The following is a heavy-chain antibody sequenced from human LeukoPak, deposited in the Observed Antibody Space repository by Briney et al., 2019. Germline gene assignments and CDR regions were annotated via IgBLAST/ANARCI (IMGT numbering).Heavy chain of an antibody. D-gene: IGHD3-22*01. CDR3: ARDAYYYDSSGYYFDAFDT. J-gene: IGHJ3*02. CDR2: IKQDGSEK. CDR1: GFTFSSYW. Sequence: GGSLRLSCAASGFTFSSYWMSWVRQAPGKGLEWVANIKQDGSEKYYVDSVKGRFTISRDNAKNSLYLQMNSLRAEDTAVYYCARDAYYYDSSGYYFDAFDTWGQGTMVTVSS. V-gene: IGHV3-7*01.